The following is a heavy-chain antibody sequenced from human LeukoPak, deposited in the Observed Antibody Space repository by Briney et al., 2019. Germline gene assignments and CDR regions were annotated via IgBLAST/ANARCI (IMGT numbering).Heavy chain of an antibody. D-gene: IGHD1-26*01. CDR3: ATLYSGSYLVDY. CDR1: GYTLTELS. J-gene: IGHJ4*02. CDR2: FDPEDGET. V-gene: IGHV1-24*01. Sequence: ASVTVSCTVSGYTLTELSMHWVRQAPGKGLEWMGGFDPEDGETIYAQKFQGRVTMTEDTSTDTAYMELSSLRSEDTAVYYCATLYSGSYLVDYWGQGTLVTVSS.